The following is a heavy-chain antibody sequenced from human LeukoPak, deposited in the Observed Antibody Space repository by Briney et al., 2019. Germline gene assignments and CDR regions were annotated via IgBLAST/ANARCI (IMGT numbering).Heavy chain of an antibody. Sequence: PGRSLRLSCAASGFTFDDYAMHWVRQAPGKGLEYVSAIGSNGRSTYYANSVKGRFTISRDNSKNTLYLQMGSLRAEDMAVYYCAKDVQGILYFGPYYMDVWGKGTTVTISS. D-gene: IGHD3-10*01. V-gene: IGHV3-64*01. CDR2: IGSNGRST. J-gene: IGHJ6*03. CDR3: AKDVQGILYFGPYYMDV. CDR1: GFTFDDYA.